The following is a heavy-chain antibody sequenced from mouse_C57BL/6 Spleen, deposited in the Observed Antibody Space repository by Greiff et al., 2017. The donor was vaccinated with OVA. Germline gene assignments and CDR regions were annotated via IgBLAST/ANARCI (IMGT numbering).Heavy chain of an antibody. D-gene: IGHD2-3*01. CDR2: IYPGDGDT. Sequence: QVQLKESGPELVKPGASVKISCKASGYAFSSSWMNWVKQRPGKGLEWIGRIYPGDGDTNYNGKFKGKATLTADKSSSTAYMQLSSLTSEDSAVYFCASSYDGYYRNWGQGTTLTVSS. V-gene: IGHV1-82*01. J-gene: IGHJ2*01. CDR1: GYAFSSSW. CDR3: ASSYDGYYRN.